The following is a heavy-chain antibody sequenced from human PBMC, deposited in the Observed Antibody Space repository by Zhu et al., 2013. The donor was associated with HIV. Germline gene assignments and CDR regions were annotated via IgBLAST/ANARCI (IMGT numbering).Heavy chain of an antibody. CDR3: ARDDVVFGVGSFDY. Sequence: QVQLVQSGAEVKRPGASVKVSCRASGYSVTTYYIHWVRQAPGQGLEWMAMFNPSDDGRRNAQKFDGRLTLTRDTSRNTVYMELSRLRSDDTAVYYCARDDVVFGVGSFDYVGQGTQVTVS. D-gene: IGHD3-3*01. J-gene: IGHJ4*02. CDR1: GYSVTTYY. V-gene: IGHV1-46*01. CDR2: FNPSDDGR.